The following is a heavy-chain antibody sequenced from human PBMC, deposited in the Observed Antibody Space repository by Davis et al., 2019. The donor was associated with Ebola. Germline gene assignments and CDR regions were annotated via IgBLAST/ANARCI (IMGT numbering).Heavy chain of an antibody. CDR1: GGSISSSSYY. CDR2: INHSGST. V-gene: IGHV4-39*07. J-gene: IGHJ4*02. CDR3: ARSSSGWRYFDY. Sequence: MPSETLSLTCTVSGGSISSSSYYWSWIRQPPGKGLEWIGEINHSGSTNYNPSLKSRVTISVDTSKNQFSLKLSSVTAADTAVYYCARSSSGWRYFDYWGQGTLVTVSS. D-gene: IGHD6-19*01.